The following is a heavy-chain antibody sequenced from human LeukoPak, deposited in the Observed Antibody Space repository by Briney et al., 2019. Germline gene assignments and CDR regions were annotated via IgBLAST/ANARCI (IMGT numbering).Heavy chain of an antibody. D-gene: IGHD6-19*01. J-gene: IGHJ3*02. CDR3: AKPSGYSSGWQPENDAFDT. CDR1: GFTFSSYA. CDR2: IRYDGSNK. V-gene: IGHV3-30*02. Sequence: PGGSLRLSCAASGFTFSSYAMSWVRQAPGKGLEWVAFIRYDGSNKYYADSVKGRFTISRDNSKNTLYLQMNSLRAEDTAVYYCAKPSGYSSGWQPENDAFDTWGQGTMVTVSS.